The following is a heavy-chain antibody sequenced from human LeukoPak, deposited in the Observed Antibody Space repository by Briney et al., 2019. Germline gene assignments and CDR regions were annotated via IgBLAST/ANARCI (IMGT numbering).Heavy chain of an antibody. CDR2: IYYSGST. CDR3: ASCSGGSCYVMVY. CDR1: GGSISSGDYY. D-gene: IGHD2-15*01. Sequence: TLSLTCTVSGGSISSGDYYWSWIRQPPGKGLEWIGYIYYSGSTYYNPSLKSRVTISVDTSKNQFSLKLSSVTAADTAVYYCASCSGGSCYVMVYWGQGTLVTVPS. J-gene: IGHJ4*02. V-gene: IGHV4-30-4*08.